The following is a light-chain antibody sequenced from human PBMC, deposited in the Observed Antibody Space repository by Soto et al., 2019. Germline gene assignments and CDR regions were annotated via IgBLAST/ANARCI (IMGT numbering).Light chain of an antibody. J-gene: IGKJ4*01. V-gene: IGKV1-9*01. CDR1: QGISSY. CDR2: AAS. CDR3: QQLNSYPLT. Sequence: DIRLTQSPSFLSASVGDRVTITCRASQGISSYLAWYQQKPGKAPKLLIYAASTLQSGVPSRFSGRGSGTEYTLTITSLQPEDFATYYCQQLNSYPLTFGGATKVEIK.